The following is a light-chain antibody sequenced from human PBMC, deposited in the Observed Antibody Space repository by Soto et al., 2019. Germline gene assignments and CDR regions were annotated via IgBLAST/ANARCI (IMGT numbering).Light chain of an antibody. CDR1: QSISSN. CDR3: QKRGNWPPIT. V-gene: IGKV3-11*01. CDR2: DAS. J-gene: IGKJ5*01. Sequence: EMVLTQSPGTLSLSPGERATLSCRASQSISSNSLAWYQQKPGQAPRLLIYDASNRATGIPARFSGSGYGKDLTITIRSLEPEDFAVYYCQKRGNWPPITFGQGTRLEIK.